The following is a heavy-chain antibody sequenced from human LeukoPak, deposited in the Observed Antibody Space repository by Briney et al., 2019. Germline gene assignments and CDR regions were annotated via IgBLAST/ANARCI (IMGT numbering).Heavy chain of an antibody. CDR1: GFTFRNYA. V-gene: IGHV3-23*01. Sequence: GGSLRLSCAASGFTFRNYAMNWVRQAPGKGLEWVSTISGSGDDTHYADSVKGRFTISRDNSKNTLYLQMNSLRVEDTAVYYCAKVLDNCGWYEGDYFDYWGPGTLVTVSS. CDR3: AKVLDNCGWYEGDYFDY. CDR2: ISGSGDDT. D-gene: IGHD6-19*01. J-gene: IGHJ4*02.